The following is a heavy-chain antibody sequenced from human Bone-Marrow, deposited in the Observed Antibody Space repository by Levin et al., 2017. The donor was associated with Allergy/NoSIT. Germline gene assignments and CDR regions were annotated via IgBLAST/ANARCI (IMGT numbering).Heavy chain of an antibody. CDR2: INPNSGGT. D-gene: IGHD6-13*01. V-gene: IGHV1-2*02. CDR1: GYTFTGYY. Sequence: ASVKVSCKASGYTFTGYYIHWVRQAPGQGLEWMGWINPNSGGTNYAQKFQGRVTMSRDTSITTAYMELNRLTSDDTAVYYCASYSSTWSFDNWGQGTLVSVSS. CDR3: ASYSSTWSFDN. J-gene: IGHJ4*02.